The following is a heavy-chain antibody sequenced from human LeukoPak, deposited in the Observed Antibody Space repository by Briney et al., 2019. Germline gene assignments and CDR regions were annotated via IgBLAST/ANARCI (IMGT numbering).Heavy chain of an antibody. Sequence: SETLSLTCTVSGGSISSYYWSWIRQPPGKGLEWIGSIYHSGSTNYNPSLKSRVTISVDKSKNQFSLKLSSVTAADTAVYYCASRYYDSSGYLETLFDYWGQGTLVTVSS. J-gene: IGHJ4*02. V-gene: IGHV4-59*12. CDR1: GGSISSYY. CDR3: ASRYYDSSGYLETLFDY. D-gene: IGHD3-22*01. CDR2: IYHSGST.